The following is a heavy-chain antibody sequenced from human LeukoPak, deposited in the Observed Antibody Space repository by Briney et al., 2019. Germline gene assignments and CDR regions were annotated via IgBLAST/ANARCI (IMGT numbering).Heavy chain of an antibody. Sequence: GGSLRLSCAASGFTFSNYGTHCVRQAPGKGLEWVAGISEDGINKYYADSVKARFTISRDNSNNTLFLQMNNLRADDTAVYYCAKDRETTASGTFDYWGQGALVTVSS. CDR1: GFTFSNYG. D-gene: IGHD6-13*01. CDR3: AKDRETTASGTFDY. V-gene: IGHV3-30*18. CDR2: ISEDGINK. J-gene: IGHJ4*02.